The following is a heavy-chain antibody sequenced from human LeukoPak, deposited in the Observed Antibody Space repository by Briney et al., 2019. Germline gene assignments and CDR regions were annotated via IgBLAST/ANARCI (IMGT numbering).Heavy chain of an antibody. CDR2: IKQDGSEK. V-gene: IGHV3-7*01. CDR1: GFTFSSYW. D-gene: IGHD2-2*02. Sequence: PGGSLRLSCAASGFTFSSYWTDWVRQAPGKGLEWVANIKQDGSEKYYVNTVKGRFTISRDNAQNSLYLQMNSLRGEDTAVYYCARVRGGYCMGTSCYNAFDIWGQGTMVTVSS. CDR3: ARVRGGYCMGTSCYNAFDI. J-gene: IGHJ3*02.